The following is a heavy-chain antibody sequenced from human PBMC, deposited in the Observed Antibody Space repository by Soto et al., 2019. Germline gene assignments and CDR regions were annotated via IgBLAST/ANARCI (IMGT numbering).Heavy chain of an antibody. J-gene: IGHJ6*02. Sequence: EVQLVESGGGLVKPGGSLRLSCAASGFTFSSYSMNWVRQAPGKGLEWVSSISSSSSYIYYADSVKGRFTISRDNAQNSLYLPMNSLRAEDTDVYYCARAPGYYYDSSGISYGMDVWGQGPTVTVAS. CDR3: ARAPGYYYDSSGISYGMDV. D-gene: IGHD3-22*01. CDR2: ISSSSSYI. V-gene: IGHV3-21*01. CDR1: GFTFSSYS.